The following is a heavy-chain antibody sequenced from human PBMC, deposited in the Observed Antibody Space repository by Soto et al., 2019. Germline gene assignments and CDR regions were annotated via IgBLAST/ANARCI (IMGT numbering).Heavy chain of an antibody. V-gene: IGHV4-59*01. CDR1: GGSISSYY. CDR2: IYYSGST. D-gene: IGHD2-8*01. Sequence: SETLSLTCTVSGGSISSYYWSWIRQPPGKGLEWIGYIYYSGSTNYNPSLKSRVTISVDTSKNQFSLKLSSVTAADTAVYYCARXLGYCTNGVCSYNWFDPWGQGTLVTVSS. J-gene: IGHJ5*02. CDR3: ARXLGYCTNGVCSYNWFDP.